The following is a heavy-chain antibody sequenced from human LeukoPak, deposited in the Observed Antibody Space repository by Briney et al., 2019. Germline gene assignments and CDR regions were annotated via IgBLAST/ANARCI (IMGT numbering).Heavy chain of an antibody. V-gene: IGHV4-61*02. CDR1: GGSISSGSYY. CDR2: IYTSGST. CDR3: ARSDYCGGDCYVSH. Sequence: SQTLSLTCTVSGGSISSGSYYWSWIRQPAGKGLEWIGRIYTSGSTNYNPSLKSRVTMSVDTSKNQFSLKLSSVTAADTAVYYCARSDYCGGDCYVSHWGQGTWSPSPQ. D-gene: IGHD2-21*01. J-gene: IGHJ1*01.